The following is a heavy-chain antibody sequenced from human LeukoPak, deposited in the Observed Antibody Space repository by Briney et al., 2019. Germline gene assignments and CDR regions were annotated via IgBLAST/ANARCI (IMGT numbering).Heavy chain of an antibody. V-gene: IGHV1-8*01. CDR1: GYTFTSYD. CDR3: ARRVGDSSSWFWGLWFFDP. D-gene: IGHD6-13*01. CDR2: MNPNSGNT. J-gene: IGHJ5*02. Sequence: ASVKVSCKASGYTFTSYDINWVRQATGQGLEWMGWMNPNSGNTGYAQKFQSRVTMTRNTSISTAYMELSSLRSEDTAVYYCARRVGDSSSWFWGLWFFDPWGQGTLVAVSS.